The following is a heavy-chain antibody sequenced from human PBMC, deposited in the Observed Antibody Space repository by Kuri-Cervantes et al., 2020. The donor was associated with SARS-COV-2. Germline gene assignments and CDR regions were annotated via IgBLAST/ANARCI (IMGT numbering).Heavy chain of an antibody. J-gene: IGHJ4*02. CDR2: ISYDGSNK. Sequence: GESLKISCAASGFTFSSYAMHWVRQAPGKELEWVAVISYDGSNKYYADSVKGRFTISRDNSKNTLYLQMNSLRAEDTAVYYCATDYDYGDGIDYWGQGTLVTVSS. CDR1: GFTFSSYA. D-gene: IGHD4-17*01. CDR3: ATDYDYGDGIDY. V-gene: IGHV3-30*04.